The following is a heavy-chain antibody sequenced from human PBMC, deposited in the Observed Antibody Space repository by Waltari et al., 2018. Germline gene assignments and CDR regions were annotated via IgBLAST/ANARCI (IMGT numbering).Heavy chain of an antibody. Sequence: EVQLVESGGGLIQPGGSLRLSCAASGFSVSNSYVSWVRQAPGKGLEWISFIYVVDSTWYLDSVKGRFTVSRDNSKNTVHLQMNSVRVDDTAVYYCATFSNWVHDTFDIWGQGTLVSVSS. D-gene: IGHD3-16*01. CDR2: IYVVDST. CDR3: ATFSNWVHDTFDI. V-gene: IGHV3-53*01. J-gene: IGHJ3*02. CDR1: GFSVSNSY.